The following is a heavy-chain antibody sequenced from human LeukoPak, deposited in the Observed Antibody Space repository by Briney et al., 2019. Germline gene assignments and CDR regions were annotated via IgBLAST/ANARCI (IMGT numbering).Heavy chain of an antibody. J-gene: IGHJ4*02. V-gene: IGHV3-11*01. D-gene: IGHD5-24*01. CDR1: GFTFSDYY. CDR3: AGGRDGKKY. CDR2: ITTSGRSI. Sequence: GGSLRLSCAVSGFTFSDYYMSWIRQAPGKGPEWVSYITTSGRSIYVADSLRGRFTISRDNTKNSLYLQMNGLRVEDTAIYYCAGGRDGKKYWGLGTLVTVSS.